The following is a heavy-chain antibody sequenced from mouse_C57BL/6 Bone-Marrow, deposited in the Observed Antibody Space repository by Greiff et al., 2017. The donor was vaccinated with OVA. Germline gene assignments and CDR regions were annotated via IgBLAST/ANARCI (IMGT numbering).Heavy chain of an antibody. D-gene: IGHD2-3*01. CDR2: IYPSDSET. CDR1: GYTFTSYW. J-gene: IGHJ3*01. Sequence: VQLQQPGAELVRPGSSVKLSCKASGYTFTSYWMDWVKQRPGQGLEWIGNIYPSDSETHYNQKFKDKATLTVDKSSSTAYMQLSSLTSEDSAVYYCATVMVSPWFAYWGQGTLVTVSA. V-gene: IGHV1-61*01. CDR3: ATVMVSPWFAY.